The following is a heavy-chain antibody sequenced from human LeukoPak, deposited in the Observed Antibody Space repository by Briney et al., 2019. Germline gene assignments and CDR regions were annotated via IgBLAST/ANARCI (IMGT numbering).Heavy chain of an antibody. D-gene: IGHD4-11*01. CDR3: ARDNYGAFDY. J-gene: IGHJ4*02. Sequence: SETLSLTCGGSGYSIFNGYYWGWIRQPPGKGLEWIGSVNYTGNTYYNASLQSRVAISVDTSKNQFSLRLRSVTAADTAVYYCARDNYGAFDYWGQGALVTVSS. V-gene: IGHV4-38-2*02. CDR2: VNYTGNT. CDR1: GYSIFNGYY.